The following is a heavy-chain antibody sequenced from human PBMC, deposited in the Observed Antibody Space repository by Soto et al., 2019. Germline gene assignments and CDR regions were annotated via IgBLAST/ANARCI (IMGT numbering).Heavy chain of an antibody. J-gene: IGHJ6*02. CDR2: IKRKTDGGTA. CDR3: TTVEGFPQYYRMDV. Sequence: GGSLRLSCAASGFPFGNAWMTWVRQAPGKGLEWVGRIKRKTDGGTADYAAPVKGRCTISRDDSKNTLYLQLNSLKTEDTAVYYSTTVEGFPQYYRMDVWGQGTPVPVYS. CDR1: GFPFGNAW. V-gene: IGHV3-15*01.